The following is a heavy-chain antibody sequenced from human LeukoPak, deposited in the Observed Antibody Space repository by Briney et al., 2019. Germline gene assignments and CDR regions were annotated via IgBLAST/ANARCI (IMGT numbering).Heavy chain of an antibody. CDR3: ARDDYGGRLDI. CDR2: MWYDGINK. CDR1: GFTFSNYD. Sequence: GGSLRLSCAASGFTFSNYDMHWVRQAPGKGLECVAVMWYDGINKYYADSVKGRFTISRDNSKNTLYLQMNSLRAEDTAVYYCARDDYGGRLDIWGQGTVVTVSS. J-gene: IGHJ3*02. V-gene: IGHV3-33*01. D-gene: IGHD4-23*01.